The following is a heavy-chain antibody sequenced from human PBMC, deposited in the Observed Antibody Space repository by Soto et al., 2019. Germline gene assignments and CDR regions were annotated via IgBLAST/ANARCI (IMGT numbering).Heavy chain of an antibody. CDR2: IDPSDSYT. CDR1: GYSFTSYW. J-gene: IGHJ6*02. V-gene: IGHV5-10-1*01. Sequence: GESLKISCKGSGYSFTSYWISWVRQMPGKGLEWMGRIDPSDSYTNYSPSFQGHVTISADKSISTAYLQWSSLKASDTAMYYCARRIATRSFYSYGMDVWGQGTTVTVSS. CDR3: ARRIATRSFYSYGMDV. D-gene: IGHD6-6*01.